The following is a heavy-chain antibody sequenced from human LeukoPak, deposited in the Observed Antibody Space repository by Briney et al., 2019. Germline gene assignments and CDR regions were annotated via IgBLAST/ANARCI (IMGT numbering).Heavy chain of an antibody. D-gene: IGHD3-16*02. V-gene: IGHV4-4*07. CDR2: IYTSGST. CDR3: WVMITFGGVIVIDY. Sequence: SETLSLTCTVSGGSISSYYWSWIRQPAGKGLEWIGRIYTSGSTYYNPSLKSRVTISVDTSKNQFSLKLSSVTAADTAVYYCWVMITFGGVIVIDYWGQGTLVTVSS. CDR1: GGSISSYY. J-gene: IGHJ4*02.